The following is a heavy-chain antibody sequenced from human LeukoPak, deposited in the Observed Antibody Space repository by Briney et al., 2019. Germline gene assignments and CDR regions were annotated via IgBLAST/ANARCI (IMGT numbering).Heavy chain of an antibody. CDR1: GGSFSGYY. CDR2: INHRRST. J-gene: IGHJ4*02. Sequence: SETLSLTCAVYGGSFSGYYWSWIRQPPGKGLEWIGEINHRRSTNYNPSLKSRVTVSVDTSKNQFSLNLSSVTAADTAVYYCARGQFWSGYSIWGQGTLVTVSS. D-gene: IGHD3-3*02. V-gene: IGHV4-34*01. CDR3: ARGQFWSGYSI.